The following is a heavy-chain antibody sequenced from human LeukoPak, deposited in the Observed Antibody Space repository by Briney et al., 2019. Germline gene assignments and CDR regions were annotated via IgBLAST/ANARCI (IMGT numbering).Heavy chain of an antibody. D-gene: IGHD3-22*01. V-gene: IGHV3-33*01. J-gene: IGHJ4*02. CDR3: ARAYYYDSSGYYKKYYFDY. CDR2: IWYDGSNK. CDR1: GFTFSSYG. Sequence: GRSLRLSCAASGFTFSSYGMHWVRQAPGKGLEWVAVIWYDGSNKYYADSVKGRFTISRDNSKYTLYLQMNSLRAEDTAVYYCARAYYYDSSGYYKKYYFDYWGQGTLVTVSS.